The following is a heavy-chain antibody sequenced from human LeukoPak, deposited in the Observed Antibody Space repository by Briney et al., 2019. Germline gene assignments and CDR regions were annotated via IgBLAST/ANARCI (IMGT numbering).Heavy chain of an antibody. CDR2: ISCNGDTT. D-gene: IGHD7-27*01. J-gene: IGHJ4*02. Sequence: GGALRLSFAASGFPFNGYSMHWGRPAPGREPEYISAISCNGDTTYYPNSVKGRFTISRDNSKNTLYLQMGSLRVDDRALYYCSREGSPGSLDYWGQGTLVTVSS. CDR3: SREGSPGSLDY. CDR1: GFPFNGYS. V-gene: IGHV3-64*01.